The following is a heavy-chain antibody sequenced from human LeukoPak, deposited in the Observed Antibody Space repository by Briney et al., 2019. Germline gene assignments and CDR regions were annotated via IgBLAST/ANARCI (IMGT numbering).Heavy chain of an antibody. D-gene: IGHD2-21*01. CDR2: ITPLFGTA. CDR3: ARDSSEFRSLIPH. CDR1: GGTFSNYA. Sequence: SVKVSFKASGGTFSNYAISWVRQAPGQGLEWMGGITPLFGTAKYAQKFQGRVTITADESTSTAYMELSSLRSEDTAVYYCARDSSEFRSLIPHWGQGTLGTVSA. V-gene: IGHV1-69*13. J-gene: IGHJ1*01.